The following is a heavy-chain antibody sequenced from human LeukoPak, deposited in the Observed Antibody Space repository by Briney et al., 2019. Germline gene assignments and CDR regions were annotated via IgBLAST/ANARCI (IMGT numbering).Heavy chain of an antibody. CDR2: ISYDGSNK. J-gene: IGHJ4*02. V-gene: IGHV3-30*18. CDR1: GFTFSSYG. D-gene: IGHD5-18*01. Sequence: GGSLRLSCAASGFTFSSYGMHWVRQAPGKGLEWVAVISYDGSNKYYADSVKGRFTISRDNSKNTLYLQMNSLRAEDMAVYYCAKDLSGYSYGYIDYWGQGTLVTVSS. CDR3: AKDLSGYSYGYIDY.